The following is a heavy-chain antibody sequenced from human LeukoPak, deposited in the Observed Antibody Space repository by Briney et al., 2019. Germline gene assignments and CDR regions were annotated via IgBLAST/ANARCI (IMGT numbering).Heavy chain of an antibody. CDR3: ARGQLKRVPFTKVAGALDY. V-gene: IGHV1-18*01. CDR1: GYTFRNYG. Sequence: ASVKVSCKASGYTFRNYGITWVRQAPGQGLEWMGWIGTYNGNTDYAQKFQGRVIMTADTSTTTAHMELRSLRSDDTAVYYCARGQLKRVPFTKVAGALDYWGQGTRVIVSS. D-gene: IGHD6-19*01. J-gene: IGHJ4*02. CDR2: IGTYNGNT.